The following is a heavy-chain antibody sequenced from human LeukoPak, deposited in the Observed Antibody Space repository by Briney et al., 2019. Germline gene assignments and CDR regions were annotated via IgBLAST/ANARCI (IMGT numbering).Heavy chain of an antibody. J-gene: IGHJ4*02. CDR2: INPNSGGT. CDR3: ARTYGDYYDSSGYYLGY. D-gene: IGHD3-22*01. V-gene: IGHV1-2*02. Sequence: ASVKVSCKASGYTFTGYYMHWVRQAPGQGLEWMGWINPNSGGTNYAQKFQGRVTMTRDTSISTAYTELSRLRSDDTAVYYCARTYGDYYDSSGYYLGYWGQGTLVTVSS. CDR1: GYTFTGYY.